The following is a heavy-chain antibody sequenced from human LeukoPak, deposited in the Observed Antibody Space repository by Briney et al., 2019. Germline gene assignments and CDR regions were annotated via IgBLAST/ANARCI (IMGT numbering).Heavy chain of an antibody. CDR3: AISADCSSTSCSYDY. Sequence: KTGGSLRLSCAASGFTFSDYYMSWIRQAPGKGLEWVSYISSSGSTIYYADSVKGRFTVSRDNAKNSLYLQMNSLRAEDTAVYYCAISADCSSTSCSYDYWGQGTLVTVSS. CDR1: GFTFSDYY. V-gene: IGHV3-11*01. J-gene: IGHJ4*02. D-gene: IGHD2-2*01. CDR2: ISSSGSTI.